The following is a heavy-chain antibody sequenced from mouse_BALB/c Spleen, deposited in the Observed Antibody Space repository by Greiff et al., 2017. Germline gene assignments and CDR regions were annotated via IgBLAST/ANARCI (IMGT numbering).Heavy chain of an antibody. CDR1: GYTFTSYV. D-gene: IGHD1-1*01. V-gene: IGHV1-14*01. CDR3: ARSDGPHYYGSSHYFDY. CDR2: INPYNDGT. J-gene: IGHJ2*01. Sequence: EVQLQQSGPELVKPGASVKMSCKASGYTFTSYVMHWVKQKPGQGLEWIGYINPYNDGTKYNEKFKGKATLTSDKSSSTAYMELSSLTSEDSAVYYCARSDGPHYYGSSHYFDYWGQGTTLTVSS.